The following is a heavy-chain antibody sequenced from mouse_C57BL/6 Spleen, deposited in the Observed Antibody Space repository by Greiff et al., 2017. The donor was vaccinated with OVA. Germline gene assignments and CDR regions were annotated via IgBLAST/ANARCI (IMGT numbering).Heavy chain of an antibody. J-gene: IGHJ2*01. Sequence: EAQLQQSGPELVKPGASVKMSCKASGYTFTDYNMHWVKQSHGKSLEWIGYINPNNGGTSYNQKFKGKATLTVNKSSSTAYMELRSLTSEDSAVYYCARERAGFLLLRYWGQGTTLTVSS. CDR1: GYTFTDYN. V-gene: IGHV1-22*01. CDR3: ARERAGFLLLRY. D-gene: IGHD1-1*01. CDR2: INPNNGGT.